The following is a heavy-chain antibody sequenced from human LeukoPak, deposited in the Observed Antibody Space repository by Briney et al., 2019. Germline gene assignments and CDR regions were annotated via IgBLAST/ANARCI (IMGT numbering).Heavy chain of an antibody. D-gene: IGHD3-22*01. CDR2: MNPNSGNT. CDR3: ARGTRIYDSSGYYNPPYDY. V-gene: IGHV1-8*01. J-gene: IGHJ4*02. CDR1: GYTFTSYD. Sequence: ASVKVSCKASGYTFTSYDINWVRQATGQGLEWMGWMNPNSGNTGYAQRFQGRVTMTRNTSISTAYMELSSLRSEDTAVYYCARGTRIYDSSGYYNPPYDYRGQGTLVTVSS.